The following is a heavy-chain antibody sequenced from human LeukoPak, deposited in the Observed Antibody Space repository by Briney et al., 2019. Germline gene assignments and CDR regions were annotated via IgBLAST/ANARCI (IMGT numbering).Heavy chain of an antibody. D-gene: IGHD2-15*01. V-gene: IGHV4-34*01. CDR2: INHSGST. CDR3: ARVTSAATNYYFDY. CDR1: GGSFSGYY. J-gene: IGHJ4*02. Sequence: SETLSLTCAVYGGSFSGYYWSWIRQPPGKGLEWIGEINHSGSTNYNPSLKSRVTISVDTSKNQFSLKLSSVTAADTAVYYCARVTSAATNYYFDYWGQGTLVTVSS.